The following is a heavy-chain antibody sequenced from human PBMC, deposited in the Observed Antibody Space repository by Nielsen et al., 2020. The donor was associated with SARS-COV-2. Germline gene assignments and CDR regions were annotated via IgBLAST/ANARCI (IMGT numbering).Heavy chain of an antibody. J-gene: IGHJ4*02. D-gene: IGHD1-1*01. V-gene: IGHV1-18*04. Sequence: ASMKVSCKASGYTFTAYGISWVRQAPGQGLEWMGWISAFNGNTNYAQKFRGRVTLTTDTSTSTAYMELRSLTSDDAAVYYCARHERRNWNDIDYWGQGTLITVAS. CDR1: GYTFTAYG. CDR2: ISAFNGNT. CDR3: ARHERRNWNDIDY.